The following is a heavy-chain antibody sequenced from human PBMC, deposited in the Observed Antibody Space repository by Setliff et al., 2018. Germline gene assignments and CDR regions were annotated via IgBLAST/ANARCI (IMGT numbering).Heavy chain of an antibody. J-gene: IGHJ3*02. CDR1: GDSISSGDYF. D-gene: IGHD3-22*01. V-gene: IGHV4-30-4*08. CDR3: ARDVFPYHYEGAFDI. CDR2: IYHSGSA. Sequence: SETLSLTCTVSGDSISSGDYFWSWIRQPPGKGLEWIAYIYHSGSAYYNPSLKSRVTMSVDTSKNQFSLHLTSVTAADTAVYYCARDVFPYHYEGAFDIWGQGTMVTVSS.